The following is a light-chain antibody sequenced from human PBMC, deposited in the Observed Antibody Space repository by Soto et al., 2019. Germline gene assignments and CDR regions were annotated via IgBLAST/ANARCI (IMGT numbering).Light chain of an antibody. CDR1: QSVDSN. V-gene: IGKV3D-15*01. CDR3: QQYDSWPLT. J-gene: IGKJ4*01. Sequence: EIVMTQSPGTLSVSTWEGATLSCRASQSVDSNLAWYQQKPGQAPRLLIYGASTRATGIPDRFRGSGSGTEFTLTISSLQSEDFAVYYCQQYDSWPLTFGGGTKVEIK. CDR2: GAS.